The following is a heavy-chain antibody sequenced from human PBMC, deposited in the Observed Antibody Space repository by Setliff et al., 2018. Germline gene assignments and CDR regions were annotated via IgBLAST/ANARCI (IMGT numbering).Heavy chain of an antibody. Sequence: GGSLRLSCAASGFTFSNSDMNWVRQAPGKGLQWVANIKEDGSENYYLNSVKGRFTVSSDNAKNSLYLQMNSLRTEDTAVYYCARDPHFDSWGQGTLVTVSS. CDR2: IKEDGSEN. V-gene: IGHV3-7*01. CDR1: GFTFSNSD. J-gene: IGHJ4*02. CDR3: ARDPHFDS.